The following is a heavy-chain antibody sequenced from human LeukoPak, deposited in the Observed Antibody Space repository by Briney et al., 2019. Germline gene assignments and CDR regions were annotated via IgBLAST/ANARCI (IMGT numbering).Heavy chain of an antibody. Sequence: PSETLSLTCTVSGGSISSNSNYWGWHRQPPGKGLVGIGSNYYSGSNYFDPSLKSRVTISVDTSKNQLPLMLSSVAADEAAVYSCVRDYYDSSGNDYWGQGTLVTASS. CDR1: GGSISSNSNY. J-gene: IGHJ4*02. D-gene: IGHD3-22*01. CDR3: VRDYYDSSGNDY. V-gene: IGHV4-39*01. CDR2: NYYSGSN.